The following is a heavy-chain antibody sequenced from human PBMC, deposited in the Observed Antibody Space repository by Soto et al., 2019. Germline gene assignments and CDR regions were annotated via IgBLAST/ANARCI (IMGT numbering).Heavy chain of an antibody. D-gene: IGHD5-18*01. CDR2: IYYSGST. Sequence: SETLCLTCTVAGGSISSYCWSWIRQPPGKGLEWIGYIYYSGSTNYNPSLKSRVTISVDTSKNQFSLKLSSVTAADTAVYYCARDSSIYSYGYRGGLRLDYYYYMDVWGKGTTVTVS. CDR1: GGSISSYC. CDR3: ARDSSIYSYGYRGGLRLDYYYYMDV. V-gene: IGHV4-59*01. J-gene: IGHJ6*03.